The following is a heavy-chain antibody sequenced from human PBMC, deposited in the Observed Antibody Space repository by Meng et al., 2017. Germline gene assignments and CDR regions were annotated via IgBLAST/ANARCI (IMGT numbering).Heavy chain of an antibody. V-gene: IGHV4-4*02. J-gene: IGHJ4*02. CDR2: IYHSGST. CDR1: GRSISSSNW. CDR3: ARDRGAVAGTNFDY. Sequence: LQEAGSALVRRSRTVSLTCAVSGRSISSSNWGSCVRQPPGKGLGWIVEIYHSGSTNYNPSLKSRVTISVDKSNNQFSLKLSSVTAADTAVYYCARDRGAVAGTNFDYWGQGTLVTVSS. D-gene: IGHD6-19*01.